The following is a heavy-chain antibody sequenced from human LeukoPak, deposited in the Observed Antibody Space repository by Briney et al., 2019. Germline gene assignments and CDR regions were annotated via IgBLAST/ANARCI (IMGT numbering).Heavy chain of an antibody. J-gene: IGHJ4*02. Sequence: PGRSLRLSCVASGFPFTSYPLHWVRQAPGKGLEWVAVISYDGSDKYYTDSVKGRFTISRDNAKSTLYLQMNSLRPEDTAVYYCATLAVAALGGDYWGQGTLVTVSS. CDR3: ATLAVAALGGDY. CDR1: GFPFTSYP. CDR2: ISYDGSDK. V-gene: IGHV3-30*04. D-gene: IGHD6-19*01.